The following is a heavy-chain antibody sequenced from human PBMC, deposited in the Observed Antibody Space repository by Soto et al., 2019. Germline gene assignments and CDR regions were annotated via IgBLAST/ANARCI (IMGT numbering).Heavy chain of an antibody. CDR1: GYTFTSYD. V-gene: IGHV1-8*01. J-gene: IGHJ4*02. CDR3: AKDPTHTAMEDCFDY. D-gene: IGHD5-18*01. Sequence: ASVKVSCKASGYTFTSYDINWVRQATGQGLEWMGWMNPNSGNTGYAQKFQGRVTMTRNTSISTAYMELSSLRSEDTAVYYCAKDPTHTAMEDCFDYWGQGTLVTVSS. CDR2: MNPNSGNT.